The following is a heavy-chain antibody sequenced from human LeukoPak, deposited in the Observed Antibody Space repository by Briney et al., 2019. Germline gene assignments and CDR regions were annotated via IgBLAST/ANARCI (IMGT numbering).Heavy chain of an antibody. J-gene: IGHJ4*02. CDR2: INPSGGST. Sequence: ASVKVSCKASGYTFTSYYMHWVRQAPGQGLEWMGIINPSGGSTSYAQKFQGRVTMTEDTSTDTAYMELSSLRSEDTAVYYCATKDYYYTYWGQGTLVTVSS. V-gene: IGHV1-46*01. CDR3: ATKDYYYTY. CDR1: GYTFTSYY. D-gene: IGHD3-10*01.